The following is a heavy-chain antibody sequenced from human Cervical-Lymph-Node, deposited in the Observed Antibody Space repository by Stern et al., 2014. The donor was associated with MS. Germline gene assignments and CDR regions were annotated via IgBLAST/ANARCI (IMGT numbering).Heavy chain of an antibody. CDR2: ISAYNGNI. Sequence: VQLVESGPEVKKPGASVKVSCKASGFTFSNYGLSWVRQAPGQGLEWMGWISAYNGNIDLAQKFQGRLTMTTDTSTSTVYMELNSLRSDDTAEYYCMRDRGRVATTTGDFWGQGTLVTVTP. D-gene: IGHD1-26*01. CDR3: MRDRGRVATTTGDF. J-gene: IGHJ4*02. V-gene: IGHV1-18*01. CDR1: GFTFSNYG.